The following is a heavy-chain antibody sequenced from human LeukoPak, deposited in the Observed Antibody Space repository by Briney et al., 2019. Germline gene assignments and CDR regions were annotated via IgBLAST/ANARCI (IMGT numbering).Heavy chain of an antibody. CDR1: GFTVSSNY. J-gene: IGHJ6*02. V-gene: IGHV3-53*01. CDR3: ARDSDYSNYPLYYYGMDV. CDR2: IYSGGST. Sequence: GGSLRLSCAASGFTVSSNYMSWVRQAPGKGLEWVSVIYSGGSTYYADSVKGRFTISRDNSKNTLYLQMNSLRAEDTAVYYCARDSDYSNYPLYYYGMDVWGQGTTVTVS. D-gene: IGHD4-11*01.